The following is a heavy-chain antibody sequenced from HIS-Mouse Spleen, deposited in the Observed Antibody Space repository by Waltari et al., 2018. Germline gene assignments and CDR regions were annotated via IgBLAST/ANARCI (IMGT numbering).Heavy chain of an antibody. D-gene: IGHD3-3*01. J-gene: IGHJ5*02. V-gene: IGHV4-31*03. CDR2: IYYSGST. Sequence: QVQLQESGPGLVKPSQTLSLTCTVPGGSISSCCYYWSWIPTPPGNGLEWIGYIYYSGSTYYNPSLKSRVTISVDTSKNQFSLKLSSVTAADTAVYYCARSPYYDFWSGYSDNWFDPWGQGTLVTVSS. CDR1: GGSISSCCYY. CDR3: ARSPYYDFWSGYSDNWFDP.